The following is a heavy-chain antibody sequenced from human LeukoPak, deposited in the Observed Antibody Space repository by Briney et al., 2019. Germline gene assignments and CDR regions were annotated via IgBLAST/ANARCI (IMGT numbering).Heavy chain of an antibody. V-gene: IGHV3-48*03. J-gene: IGHJ4*02. D-gene: IGHD3-22*01. CDR2: ISSSGSTI. CDR3: ARDRDSSGYYYAEDY. Sequence: GGSLRLSCAASGFTFSSYEMNWVRQAPGKGLEWVSYISSSGSTIYYADSVKGRFTISRDNAKNSLYLQMNSLRAEDTAVYYCARDRDSSGYYYAEDYWGQGTLVTVSS. CDR1: GFTFSSYE.